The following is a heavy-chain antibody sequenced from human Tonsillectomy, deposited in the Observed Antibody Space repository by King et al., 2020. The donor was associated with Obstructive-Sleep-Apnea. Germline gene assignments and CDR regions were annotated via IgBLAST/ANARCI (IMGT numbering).Heavy chain of an antibody. V-gene: IGHV3-33*01. CDR1: GFTFSSYG. J-gene: IGHJ4*02. CDR2: IWYDGSNK. Sequence: QVQLVESGGGVVQPGRTLRLSCAASGFTFSSYGMHWVRQAPGKGLEWVAVIWYDGSNKYYADSVKGRFTISRDNSKNTLYLQMNSLRSEDTALYYCARDQPLHIYFDYWGQGTLVTVSS. CDR3: ARDQPLHIYFDY.